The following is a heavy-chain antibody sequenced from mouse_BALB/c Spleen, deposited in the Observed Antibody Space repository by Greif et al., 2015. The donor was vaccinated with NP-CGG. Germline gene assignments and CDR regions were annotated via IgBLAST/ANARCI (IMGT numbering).Heavy chain of an antibody. CDR3: IRYDGTFAY. CDR2: IDPETGGT. Sequence: QVQLQQSGAELVRPGASVTLSCKASGYTFTDYEMHWVKQTPVHGLEWIGAIDPETGGTAYNQKFKGKATLTADKSASTAYMELRSLTSEDSAVYYCIRYDGTFAYWGQGTLVTVSA. V-gene: IGHV1-15*01. CDR1: GYTFTDYE. J-gene: IGHJ3*01. D-gene: IGHD2-14*01.